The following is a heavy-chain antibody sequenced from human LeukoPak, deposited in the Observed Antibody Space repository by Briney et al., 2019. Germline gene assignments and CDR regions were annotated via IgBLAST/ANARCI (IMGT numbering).Heavy chain of an antibody. D-gene: IGHD3-9*01. Sequence: GESLKISCKGSGYSFTGYWIGWVRQMPGKGLEWMGIIYPGVSETRYRPSFQGQVTISADKSISTAYLQWSSLKASDTAMYYCARLLTGATPADYWGQGTLVTVSS. CDR1: GYSFTGYW. CDR2: IYPGVSET. V-gene: IGHV5-51*01. CDR3: ARLLTGATPADY. J-gene: IGHJ4*02.